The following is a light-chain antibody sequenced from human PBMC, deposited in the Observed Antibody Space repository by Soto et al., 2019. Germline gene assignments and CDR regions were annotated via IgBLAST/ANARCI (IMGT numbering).Light chain of an antibody. V-gene: IGKV1-39*01. CDR2: GAS. Sequence: IQMTQSPSSLSASVGARVTVTCRASQTINNNLNWYQQKPGKAPKLLIYGASSLQSGVPSRFSGSGSGTDFTLTISSLEPEDFAVYYCQQRLMTFGQGTKV. CDR3: QQRLMT. J-gene: IGKJ1*01. CDR1: QTINNN.